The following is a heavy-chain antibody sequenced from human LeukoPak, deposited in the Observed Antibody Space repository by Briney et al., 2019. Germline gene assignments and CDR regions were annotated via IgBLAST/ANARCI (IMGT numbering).Heavy chain of an antibody. J-gene: IGHJ4*02. D-gene: IGHD3-10*01. Sequence: PGGSLRLSCAASGFTFSSYSMNWVRQAPGKGLEWVGFIRSVAHGGTTEYAASVKGRFTISRDDSKSIAYLQMNSLKTGDTAVYYCARGAMVRGANYYFDYWGQGTLVTVSS. V-gene: IGHV3-49*04. CDR3: ARGAMVRGANYYFDY. CDR1: GFTFSSYS. CDR2: IRSVAHGGTT.